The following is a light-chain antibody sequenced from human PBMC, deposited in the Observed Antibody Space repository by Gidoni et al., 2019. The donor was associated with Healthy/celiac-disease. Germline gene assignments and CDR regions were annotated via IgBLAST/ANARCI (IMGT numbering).Light chain of an antibody. CDR3: QQSYSRGFT. Sequence: DIQMTQSPSSLSASVGDRVTITCRASQSISSYLNWYQQKPGKAPKLLIYAASSLQSGVPSRFSGSGSGTDFTLPISSLQPEDFATYSCQQSYSRGFTFGPGTKVDIK. CDR1: QSISSY. CDR2: AAS. V-gene: IGKV1-39*01. J-gene: IGKJ3*01.